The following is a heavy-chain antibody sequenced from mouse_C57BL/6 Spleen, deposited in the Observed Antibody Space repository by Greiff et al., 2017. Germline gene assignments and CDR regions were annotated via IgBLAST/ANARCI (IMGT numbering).Heavy chain of an antibody. D-gene: IGHD2-1*01. CDR1: GYAFSSSW. V-gene: IGHV1-82*01. CDR3: ARRWEGIYYDYDAMDY. CDR2: IYPGDGDT. J-gene: IGHJ4*01. Sequence: QVQLKESGPELVKPGASVKISCKASGYAFSSSWMNWVKQRPGKGLEWIGRIYPGDGDTNYNGKFKGKATLTADKSSSTAYMQLSSLTSEDSAVYFCARRWEGIYYDYDAMDYWGQGTSVTVSS.